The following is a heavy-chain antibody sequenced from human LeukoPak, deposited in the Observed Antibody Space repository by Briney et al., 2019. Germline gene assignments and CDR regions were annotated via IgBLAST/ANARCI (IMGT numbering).Heavy chain of an antibody. Sequence: GGSLRLSCAASGFTFSTYTMNWVRQPPGKGLEWVSNIGTSSSTIYYADSVKGRFTISRDNAENSLYLQMNSLRAEDTSVYYCARVRLAADGTCFDYWGQGTLVTVSS. CDR3: ARVRLAADGTCFDY. V-gene: IGHV3-48*04. J-gene: IGHJ4*02. CDR2: IGTSSSTI. D-gene: IGHD6-13*01. CDR1: GFTFSTYT.